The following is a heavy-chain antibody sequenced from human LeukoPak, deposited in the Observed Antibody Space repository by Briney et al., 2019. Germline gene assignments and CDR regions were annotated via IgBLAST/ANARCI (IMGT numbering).Heavy chain of an antibody. Sequence: SETLSLTCTVSGGSINSSSYYWGWIRQPPGKGLEWIGSIYYSGSTYYNPYLKSRVTISVDTSKNQFSLKLTSVTAADTAVYYCARRNYFDSSGYTYWGQGTLVTVSS. CDR2: IYYSGST. J-gene: IGHJ4*02. CDR3: ARRNYFDSSGYTY. CDR1: GGSINSSSYY. V-gene: IGHV4-39*01. D-gene: IGHD3-22*01.